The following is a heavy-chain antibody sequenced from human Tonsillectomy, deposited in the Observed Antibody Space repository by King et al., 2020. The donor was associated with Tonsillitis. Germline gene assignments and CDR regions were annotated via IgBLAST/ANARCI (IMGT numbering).Heavy chain of an antibody. CDR2: IGGSSSDI. CDR3: ARDRSSNYGDAPFDS. CDR1: GFTFSSYS. Sequence: VQLVESGGGLVKPGGSLRLSCAASGFTFSSYSMNWVRQAPGRGLEWVSSIGGSSSDIYYADSLKGRFTISRDNAKNSLYLQMNSLRAEDTAVYYCARDRSSNYGDAPFDSWGQGTLVTVSS. J-gene: IGHJ4*02. D-gene: IGHD4/OR15-4a*01. V-gene: IGHV3-21*01.